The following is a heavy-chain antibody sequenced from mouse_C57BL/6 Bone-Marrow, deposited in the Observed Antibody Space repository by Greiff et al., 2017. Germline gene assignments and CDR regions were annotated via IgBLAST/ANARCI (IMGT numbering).Heavy chain of an antibody. CDR1: GFTFSSYT. CDR2: ISGGGGNT. Sequence: EVMLVESGGGLVKPGGSLKLSCAASGFTFSSYTMSWVRQTPEKRLEWVATISGGGGNTYYPDSVKGRFTISRDNAKNTLYLQMSSLRSEDTALYYCARDYCGSGYGYFDVWGTETTGTVSS. CDR3: ARDYCGSGYGYFDV. J-gene: IGHJ1*03. D-gene: IGHD1-1*01. V-gene: IGHV5-9*01.